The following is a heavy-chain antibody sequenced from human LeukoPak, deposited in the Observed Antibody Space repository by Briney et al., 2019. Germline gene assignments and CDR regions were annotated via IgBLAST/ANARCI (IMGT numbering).Heavy chain of an antibody. CDR2: IYYSGST. Sequence: SETLSLTCTVSGGSISSGGYYWSWIRRHPGKGLEWIGYIYYSGSTYYNPSLKSRVTISVDTSKNQFSLKLSSVTAADTAVYYCARDYDYGGNSDAFDIWGQGTMVTVSS. CDR3: ARDYDYGGNSDAFDI. V-gene: IGHV4-31*03. J-gene: IGHJ3*02. CDR1: GGSISSGGYY. D-gene: IGHD4-23*01.